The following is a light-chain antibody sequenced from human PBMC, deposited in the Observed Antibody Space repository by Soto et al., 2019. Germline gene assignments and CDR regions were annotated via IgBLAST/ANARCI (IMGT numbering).Light chain of an antibody. CDR3: AAWDDSLNGPV. J-gene: IGLJ3*02. Sequence: QYVLIQSPSASGTPGQRVTISCSGSRSNIGSNTVNWYQQVPGTAPRLLIYANNQRPSGVPDRFSGSKSGTSASLAISGLQSEDEADYYCAAWDDSLNGPVFGGGTKLTVL. V-gene: IGLV1-44*01. CDR2: ANN. CDR1: RSNIGSNT.